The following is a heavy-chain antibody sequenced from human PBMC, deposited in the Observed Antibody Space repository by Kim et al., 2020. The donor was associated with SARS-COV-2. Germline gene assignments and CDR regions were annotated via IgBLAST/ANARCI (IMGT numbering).Heavy chain of an antibody. Sequence: AQKYQGRVTMTRDTSTSTVYMELSSLRSEDTAVYYCARAIPKTLPAAGDYWGQGTLVTVSS. CDR3: ARAIPKTLPAAGDY. D-gene: IGHD6-13*01. J-gene: IGHJ4*02. V-gene: IGHV1-46*01.